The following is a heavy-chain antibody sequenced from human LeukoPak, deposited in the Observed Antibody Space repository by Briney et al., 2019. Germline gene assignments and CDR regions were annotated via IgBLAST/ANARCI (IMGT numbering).Heavy chain of an antibody. CDR1: GYTFTSYY. J-gene: IGHJ6*03. CDR3: ARDQSGASYYDILTGYYGPLNYYYYYMDV. Sequence: ASVKVSCTASGYTFTSYYMHWVRQAPGQGLEWMGIINPSGGSTSYAQKFQGRVTMTRDTSTSTVYMELSSLRSEDTAVYYCARDQSGASYYDILTGYYGPLNYYYYYMDVWGKGTTVTISS. V-gene: IGHV1-46*01. D-gene: IGHD3-9*01. CDR2: INPSGGST.